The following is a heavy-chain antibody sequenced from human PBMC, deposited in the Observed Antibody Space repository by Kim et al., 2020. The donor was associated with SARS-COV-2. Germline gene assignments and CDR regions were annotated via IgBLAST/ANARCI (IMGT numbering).Heavy chain of an antibody. CDR1: GYTFTSYD. J-gene: IGHJ6*02. CDR3: ARNWAYSSSWYSTYYYGMDV. V-gene: IGHV1-8*01. D-gene: IGHD6-13*01. CDR2: MNPNSGNT. Sequence: ASVKVSCKASGYTFTSYDINWVRQATGQGLEWMGWMNPNSGNTGYAQKFQGRVTMTRNTSISTAYMELSSLRSEDTAVYYCARNWAYSSSWYSTYYYGMDVWGQGTTVTVSS.